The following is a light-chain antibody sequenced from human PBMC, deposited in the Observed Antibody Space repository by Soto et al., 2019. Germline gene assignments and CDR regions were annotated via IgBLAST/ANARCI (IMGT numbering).Light chain of an antibody. CDR2: EVS. J-gene: IGLJ1*01. CDR3: CSYAGSPRYV. V-gene: IGLV2-14*01. CDR1: SSDVGGYNY. Sequence: QSALTQPASVSGSPGQSITISCTGTSSDVGGYNYVSWYQQHPGKAPKLMIYEVSNRPSGVPDRFSGSKSGNTASLTISGPQAEDEADYYCCSYAGSPRYVFGTGTKVTVL.